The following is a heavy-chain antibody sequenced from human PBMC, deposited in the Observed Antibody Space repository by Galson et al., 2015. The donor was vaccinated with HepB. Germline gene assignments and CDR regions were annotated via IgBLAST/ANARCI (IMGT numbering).Heavy chain of an antibody. Sequence: NVSCKASGYTFTGYYMHWVRQAPGQGLEWMGRINPNSGGTNYAQKFQGRVTMTRDTSISTAYMELSRLRSDDTAVYYCARAFGARWYYFDYWGQGTLVTVSS. J-gene: IGHJ4*02. V-gene: IGHV1-2*06. CDR2: INPNSGGT. D-gene: IGHD3-10*01. CDR1: GYTFTGYY. CDR3: ARAFGARWYYFDY.